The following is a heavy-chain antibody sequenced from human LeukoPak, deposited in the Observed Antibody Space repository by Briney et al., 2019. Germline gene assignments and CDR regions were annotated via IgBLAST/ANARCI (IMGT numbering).Heavy chain of an antibody. Sequence: PGGSLRLSCVASGFTFSDHYMDWVRQAPGKGLEWVGRTRSQAKSYTTEYAASVKGRFTISRDDSKNSLYLQMNSLKTEDTAVYYCARERDYYYGMDVWGQGTTVTVSS. CDR1: GFTFSDHY. V-gene: IGHV3-72*01. CDR3: ARERDYYYGMDV. J-gene: IGHJ6*02. CDR2: TRSQAKSYTT.